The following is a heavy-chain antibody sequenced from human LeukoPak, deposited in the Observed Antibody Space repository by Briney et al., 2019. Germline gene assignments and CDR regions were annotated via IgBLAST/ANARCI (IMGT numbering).Heavy chain of an antibody. CDR2: IYYSGST. CDR3: ARDGGVAPHNWFDP. Sequence: SETLSLICTVSDGSISSSSYYWGWIRQPPGKGLEWIGSIYYSGSTYYNPSLKSRVTISVDTSKNQFSLKLSSVTAADTAVYYCARDGGVAPHNWFDPWGQGTLVTVSS. D-gene: IGHD2-8*02. V-gene: IGHV4-39*07. J-gene: IGHJ5*02. CDR1: DGSISSSSYY.